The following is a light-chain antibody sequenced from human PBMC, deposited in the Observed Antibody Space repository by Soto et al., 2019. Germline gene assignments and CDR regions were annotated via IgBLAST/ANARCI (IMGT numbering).Light chain of an antibody. CDR3: CSYAGIYV. Sequence: QSVLTHPASVSGSPGQSITISCTGTSSDVGSYNLVSWYQQHPGKAPKLMIYEGSKRPSGVSNRFSGSKSGNTASLTISGLQAEDEADYYCCSYAGIYVFGTGTKV. CDR2: EGS. V-gene: IGLV2-23*01. CDR1: SSDVGSYNL. J-gene: IGLJ1*01.